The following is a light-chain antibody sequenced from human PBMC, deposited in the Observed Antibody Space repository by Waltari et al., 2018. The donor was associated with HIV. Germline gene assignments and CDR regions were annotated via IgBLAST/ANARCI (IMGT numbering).Light chain of an antibody. J-gene: IGLJ1*01. V-gene: IGLV1-47*01. CDR2: GNV. CDR1: SSNIGTTA. CDR3: AAWDDSLSGSYV. Sequence: QSVLTPPPSASGTPARRATISCSGSSSNIGTTAVYWSQELQGTPPTLLIFGNVQRPSGVPDRFSGSKSGTSASLAISGLRSEDEADYYCAAWDDSLSGSYVFGTGTKVTVL.